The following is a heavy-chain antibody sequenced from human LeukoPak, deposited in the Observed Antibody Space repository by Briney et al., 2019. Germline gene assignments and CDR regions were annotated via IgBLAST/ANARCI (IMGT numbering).Heavy chain of an antibody. Sequence: GGSLRLSCAASGFTFSSYGMHWVRQAPGKGLEWVAVIWYDGSNKYYADSVKGRFTISRDNSKNTLYLQMNSLRAGDMAVYYCARDPVHFWSVFDYWGQGTLVTVSS. J-gene: IGHJ4*02. CDR2: IWYDGSNK. V-gene: IGHV3-33*01. CDR3: ARDPVHFWSVFDY. D-gene: IGHD3-3*02. CDR1: GFTFSSYG.